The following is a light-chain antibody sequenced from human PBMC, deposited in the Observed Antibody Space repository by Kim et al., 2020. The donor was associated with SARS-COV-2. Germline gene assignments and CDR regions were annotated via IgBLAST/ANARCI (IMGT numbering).Light chain of an antibody. CDR2: KAS. Sequence: SASVGDRVTITCRASQSISSWLAWYQQKPGKAPKLLIYKASSLESGVPSRFSGSGSGTEFTLTISSLQPDDFATYYCQQYNSYRWTFGQGTKLEI. V-gene: IGKV1-5*03. J-gene: IGKJ1*01. CDR3: QQYNSYRWT. CDR1: QSISSW.